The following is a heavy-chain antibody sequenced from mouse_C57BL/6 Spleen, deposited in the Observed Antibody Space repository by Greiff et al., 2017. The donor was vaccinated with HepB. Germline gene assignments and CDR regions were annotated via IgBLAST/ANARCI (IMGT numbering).Heavy chain of an antibody. CDR2: IYPGDGDT. J-gene: IGHJ2*01. CDR3: ARRTGRENYFDY. D-gene: IGHD4-1*01. CDR1: GYAFSSSW. Sequence: VQLQQSGPELVKPGASVKISCKASGYAFSSSWMNWVKQRPGKGLEWIGRIYPGDGDTNYNGKFKGKATLTADKSSSTAYMQLSSLTSEDSAVYFGARRTGRENYFDYWGQGTTLTVSS. V-gene: IGHV1-82*01.